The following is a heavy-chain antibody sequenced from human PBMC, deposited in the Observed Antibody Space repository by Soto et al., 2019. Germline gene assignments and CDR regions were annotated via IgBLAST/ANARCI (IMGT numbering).Heavy chain of an antibody. V-gene: IGHV4-59*12. CDR2: IYYSGNT. Sequence: PSEALSLTCTVSGGSLIRYYWTWILQPPWKGLEWIGYIYYSGNTNYNPSLKSRVTISVDTSKNQFSLKLGSVTAADTAVYYCARERADGSRLDPWGQGTLVTVSS. CDR3: ARERADGSRLDP. J-gene: IGHJ5*02. D-gene: IGHD6-13*01. CDR1: GGSLIRYY.